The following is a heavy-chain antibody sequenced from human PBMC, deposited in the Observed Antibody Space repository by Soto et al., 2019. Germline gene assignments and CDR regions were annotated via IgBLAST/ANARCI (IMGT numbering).Heavy chain of an antibody. V-gene: IGHV3-7*01. CDR2: IKEDGSEQ. D-gene: IGHD4-17*01. J-gene: IGHJ4*02. Sequence: EVQLVESGGGLVQPGGSLRLSCAASGFNFRRYWMSWVRQAPGKGLEWVANIKEDGSEQYYVDSVKGRFTIFRDNAKNSLSLQMNSLRAADTAIYYCARDPTASYGDSLFFDYWGQGTMVIVSS. CDR3: ARDPTASYGDSLFFDY. CDR1: GFNFRRYW.